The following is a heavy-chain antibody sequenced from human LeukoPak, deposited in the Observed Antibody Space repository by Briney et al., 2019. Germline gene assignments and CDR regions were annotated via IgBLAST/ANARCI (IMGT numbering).Heavy chain of an antibody. D-gene: IGHD6-19*01. Sequence: SETLSLTCTVSGGSISSYYWNWIRQSPGKGLEWIGDIYYSESTNYNPSLKSRVTISVDTSKNQFSLRLTSVTAADTAVYYCAREGMAVGFARFPIFNYWGQGTLVTVSS. V-gene: IGHV4-59*01. CDR2: IYYSEST. J-gene: IGHJ4*02. CDR1: GGSISSYY. CDR3: AREGMAVGFARFPIFNY.